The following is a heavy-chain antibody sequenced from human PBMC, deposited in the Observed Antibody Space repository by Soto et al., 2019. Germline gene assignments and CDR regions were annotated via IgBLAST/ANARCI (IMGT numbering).Heavy chain of an antibody. CDR3: ARGDDILTGYYYYGMDV. D-gene: IGHD3-9*01. CDR2: INPSGGST. Sequence: GASVKVSCKASGGTFSSYAISWVRQAPGQGLEWMGIINPSGGSTSYAQKFQGRVTMTRDTSTSTVYMELSSLRSEDTAVYYCARGDDILTGYYYYGMDVWGQGTTVTVSS. V-gene: IGHV1-46*03. J-gene: IGHJ6*02. CDR1: GGTFSSYA.